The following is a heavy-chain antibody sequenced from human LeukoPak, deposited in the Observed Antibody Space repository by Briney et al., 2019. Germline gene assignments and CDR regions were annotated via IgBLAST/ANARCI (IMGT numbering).Heavy chain of an antibody. CDR1: GYTLTELS. CDR2: FDPEDGET. D-gene: IGHD2-2*01. Sequence: ASVKVSCKVSGYTLTELSMHWVRQAPGKGLEWMGGFDPEDGETIYAQKFQGRVTMTEDTSTDTAYMELSSLRSEDTAVYYCARAYCSSTSCYFWSYMDVWGKGTTVTVSS. V-gene: IGHV1-24*01. CDR3: ARAYCSSTSCYFWSYMDV. J-gene: IGHJ6*03.